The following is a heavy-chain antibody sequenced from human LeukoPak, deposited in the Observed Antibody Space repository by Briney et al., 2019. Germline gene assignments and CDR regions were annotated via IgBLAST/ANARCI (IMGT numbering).Heavy chain of an antibody. D-gene: IGHD3-22*01. CDR3: AREYYDSSGPTFDY. Sequence: GGSLRLSCAASGFTFSSYSMNWVRQAPGKGLEWVSSISSSSYIYYADSVKGRFTISRDNAKNSLYLQMNSLRAEDTAVYYCAREYYDSSGPTFDYWGQGTLVTVSS. J-gene: IGHJ4*02. CDR2: ISSSSYI. CDR1: GFTFSSYS. V-gene: IGHV3-21*01.